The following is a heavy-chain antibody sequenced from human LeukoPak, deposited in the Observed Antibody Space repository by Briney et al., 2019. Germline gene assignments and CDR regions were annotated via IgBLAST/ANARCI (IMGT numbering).Heavy chain of an antibody. CDR2: IYYSGST. V-gene: IGHV4-59*01. D-gene: IGHD3-10*01. Sequence: SETLSLTCTVSGGSISSYYWSWIRQPPGKGLEWIRYIYYSGSTNYNPSLKSRVTISVDTSKNQFSLKLSSVTAADTAVYYCARGARVRGVIINGFDYWGQGTLVTVSS. CDR1: GGSISSYY. J-gene: IGHJ4*02. CDR3: ARGARVRGVIINGFDY.